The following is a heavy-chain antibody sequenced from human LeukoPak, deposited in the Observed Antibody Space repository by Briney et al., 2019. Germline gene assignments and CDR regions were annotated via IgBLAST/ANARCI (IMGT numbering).Heavy chain of an antibody. Sequence: PSETLSLTCTVSGGSISSSSYYWGWIRQPPGKGLEWIGSIYYSGSTYYNPSLKSRVTISVDTSKNQFSLKLASVTAADTAIYYCAKGAGGFSYYNWFDPWGQGTLVTVSS. CDR1: GGSISSSSYY. CDR2: IYYSGST. D-gene: IGHD5-18*01. CDR3: AKGAGGFSYYNWFDP. J-gene: IGHJ5*02. V-gene: IGHV4-39*07.